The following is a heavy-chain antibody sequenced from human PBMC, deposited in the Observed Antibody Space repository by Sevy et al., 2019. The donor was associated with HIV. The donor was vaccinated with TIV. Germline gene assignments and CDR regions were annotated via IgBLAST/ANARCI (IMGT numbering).Heavy chain of an antibody. V-gene: IGHV3-7*03. D-gene: IGHD3-22*01. CDR1: GFTFNNYW. Sequence: GGSLRLSCAVSGFTFNNYWMSWVRQAPGKGLEWVAAINQDGSDKYSSDSVKGRFTISRDNAENSLFLQMNRLRVGDTAMYYCATSTMMGASSLYDYWGQGTLVTVSS. CDR2: INQDGSDK. J-gene: IGHJ4*02. CDR3: ATSTMMGASSLYDY.